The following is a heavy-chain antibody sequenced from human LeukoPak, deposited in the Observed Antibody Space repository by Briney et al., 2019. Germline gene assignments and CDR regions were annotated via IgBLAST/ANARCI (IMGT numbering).Heavy chain of an antibody. CDR3: ATVWYSGSYSYGMDV. Sequence: GASVKASCKVSGYTLTELSMHWVRQAPGRGLEWMGGFDPEDGETIYAQKFQGRVTMTEDTSTDTAYMELSSLRSEDTAVYYCATVWYSGSYSYGMDVWGQGTTVTVSS. CDR1: GYTLTELS. J-gene: IGHJ6*02. V-gene: IGHV1-24*01. CDR2: FDPEDGET. D-gene: IGHD1-26*01.